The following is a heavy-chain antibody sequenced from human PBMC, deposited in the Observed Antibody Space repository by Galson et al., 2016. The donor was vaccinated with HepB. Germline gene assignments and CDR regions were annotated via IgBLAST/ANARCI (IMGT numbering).Heavy chain of an antibody. CDR3: VKDFYGSGSYFSVGHNH. J-gene: IGHJ5*02. D-gene: IGHD3-10*01. CDR1: GFSFSSYA. Sequence: SLRLSCAASGFSFSSYATHWVRQAPGKGLEWVSALSGSGGTSFYADSVKGRFTISRDNTHNTLHLQMNSLRAEDTAVYYCVKDFYGSGSYFSVGHNHWGQGTLVTVSS. V-gene: IGHV3-23*01. CDR2: LSGSGGTS.